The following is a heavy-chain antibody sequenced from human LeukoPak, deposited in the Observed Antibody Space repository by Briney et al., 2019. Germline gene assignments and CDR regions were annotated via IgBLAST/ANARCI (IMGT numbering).Heavy chain of an antibody. CDR3: ARGMATTPYDY. CDR2: IKQDGSER. CDR1: GLTFSTYW. V-gene: IGHV3-7*02. J-gene: IGHJ4*02. Sequence: PGGSLRLSCAASGLTFSTYWMNWVRQAPGKGLEWVANIKQDGSERFYVDSVKGRFTISRDNSKNTLYLQMNSLRAEDTAVYYCARGMATTPYDYWGQGTLVTVSS. D-gene: IGHD5-24*01.